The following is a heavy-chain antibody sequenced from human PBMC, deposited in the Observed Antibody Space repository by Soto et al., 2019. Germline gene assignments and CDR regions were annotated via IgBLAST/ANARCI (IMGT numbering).Heavy chain of an antibody. D-gene: IGHD3-3*01. J-gene: IGHJ5*02. Sequence: QVPLVQSGAEVKKPGASVKVSCKASGYTFTSYGISWVRQAPGQGREWMGWISAYNGNTNYAQKLQGRVTMTTDTSTSTAYMERRSLRSDDTAVYYCARVVEEWLKNNWFDPWGQGTMVTVSS. CDR1: GYTFTSYG. CDR3: ARVVEEWLKNNWFDP. CDR2: ISAYNGNT. V-gene: IGHV1-18*01.